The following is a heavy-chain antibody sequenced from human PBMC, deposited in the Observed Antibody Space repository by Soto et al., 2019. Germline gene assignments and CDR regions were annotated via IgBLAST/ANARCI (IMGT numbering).Heavy chain of an antibody. J-gene: IGHJ3*02. V-gene: IGHV3-30-3*01. Sequence: QVQLVESGGGVVHPGRSLRLSCAASGFTFSSYAMHWVRQAPGKGLEWVAVISYDGSNKYYADSVKGRFTISRDNSNNTLYLPMHSLRAEETAVYYCARGGLGYCSGCSCEGVAFDIWGQGTMVTVSS. CDR1: GFTFSSYA. D-gene: IGHD2-15*01. CDR3: ARGGLGYCSGCSCEGVAFDI. CDR2: ISYDGSNK.